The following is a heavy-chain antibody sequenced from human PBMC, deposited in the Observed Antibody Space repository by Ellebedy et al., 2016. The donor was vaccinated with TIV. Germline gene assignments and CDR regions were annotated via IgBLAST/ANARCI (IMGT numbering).Heavy chain of an antibody. CDR2: TGDTAHNT. CDR1: GFTFSSYA. Sequence: GGSLRLSXAGSGFTFSSYATTWVRQVPGKGLEWVSGTGDTAHNTYYTDSVKGRFTISRDNSKNTLSLQMSSLRAEDTAVYYCAKARGSSVIDYNYFGMDVWGHGTTVTVSS. V-gene: IGHV3-23*01. D-gene: IGHD2-21*01. J-gene: IGHJ6*02. CDR3: AKARGSSVIDYNYFGMDV.